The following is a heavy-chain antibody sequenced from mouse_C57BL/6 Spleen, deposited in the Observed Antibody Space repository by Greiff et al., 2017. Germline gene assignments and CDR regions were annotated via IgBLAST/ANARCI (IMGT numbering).Heavy chain of an antibody. D-gene: IGHD2-1*01. CDR1: GYTFTDYE. CDR2: IDPETGGT. J-gene: IGHJ3*01. V-gene: IGHV1-15*01. Sequence: QVQLQQSGAELVRPGASVTLSCKASGYTFTDYEMHWVKQTPVHGLEWIGAIDPETGGTAYNQKFKGKAILTADKSSSTAYMELRSLTSEDSAVYYCTRSHYGNYAWFAYWGQGTLVTVSA. CDR3: TRSHYGNYAWFAY.